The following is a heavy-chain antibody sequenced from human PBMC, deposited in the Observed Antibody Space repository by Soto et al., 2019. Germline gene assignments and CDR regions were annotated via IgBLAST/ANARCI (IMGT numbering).Heavy chain of an antibody. J-gene: IGHJ3*02. V-gene: IGHV3-30-3*01. D-gene: IGHD3-3*01. CDR2: ISYDGSNK. CDR1: GFTFSSYA. Sequence: GGSLRLSCAASGFTFSSYAMHWVRQAPGKGLEWVAVISYDGSNKYYADSVKGRFTISRDNSKNTLYLQMNSLRAEDTAVYYCARERWTGGSGYYDAFDIWGQGTMVTVSS. CDR3: ARERWTGGSGYYDAFDI.